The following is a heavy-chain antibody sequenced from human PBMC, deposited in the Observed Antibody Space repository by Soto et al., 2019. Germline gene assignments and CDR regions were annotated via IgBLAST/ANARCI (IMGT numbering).Heavy chain of an antibody. CDR3: ARGVYDSSGYYPDDDAFDI. V-gene: IGHV4-39*01. Sequence: QLQLQESGPGLVKPSETLSLTCTVSGGSISSSSYYWGWIRQPPGKGLEGIGSIYYSGSTYYNPYLKSRVTISVDTSKNQFSLKLSSVTAADTAVYYCARGVYDSSGYYPDDDAFDIWGQGTMVTVSS. D-gene: IGHD3-22*01. J-gene: IGHJ3*02. CDR1: GGSISSSSYY. CDR2: IYYSGST.